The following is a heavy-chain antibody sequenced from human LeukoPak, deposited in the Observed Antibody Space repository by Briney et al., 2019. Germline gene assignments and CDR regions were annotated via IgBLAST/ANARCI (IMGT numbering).Heavy chain of an antibody. CDR1: GFTFDDYY. V-gene: IGHV3-11*04. CDR2: ISSSGTAT. J-gene: IGHJ3*02. CDR3: ARPARSGIYYPDAFEN. Sequence: PGGSLRLSCTASGFTFDDYYITWIRQAPGGWLDWVAYISSSGTATYYADSVKGRFTISRDNTKNSLYLQMDSLKAEDTAMYYCARPARSGIYYPDAFENWGQGTMVTVSS. D-gene: IGHD3-10*01.